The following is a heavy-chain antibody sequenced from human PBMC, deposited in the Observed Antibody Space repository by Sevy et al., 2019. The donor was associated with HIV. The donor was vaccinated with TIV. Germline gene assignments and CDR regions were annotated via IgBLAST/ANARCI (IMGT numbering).Heavy chain of an antibody. V-gene: IGHV4-38-2*01. CDR1: NYSISSGYY. CDR3: ARASGGDRLDYYGMDV. D-gene: IGHD2-15*01. Sequence: SETLCLTCAVSNYSISSGYYWGWIRQSPGKGLEWIGNIYHSGSTYYNPSLKSRVTISVDASKNYFSLRLTSVTAADTAVYYCARASGGDRLDYYGMDVWGQGTTVTVSS. CDR2: IYHSGST. J-gene: IGHJ6*02.